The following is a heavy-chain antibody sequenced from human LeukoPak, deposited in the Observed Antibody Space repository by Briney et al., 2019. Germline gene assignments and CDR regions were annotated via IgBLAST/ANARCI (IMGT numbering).Heavy chain of an antibody. J-gene: IGHJ4*02. CDR1: GFTFSSYW. CDR2: IKQDGSEK. Sequence: GGSLRLSCAASGFTFSSYWMSWVRQAPGKGLEWVANIKQDGSEKYYVDSVKGRFTISRDTAKNSLYLQMNSLRAEDTAVYYCARGVPPISRYFYTPAAAGNGWDYVWGSYRFGSLPDCWGQGTLVTVSS. D-gene: IGHD3-16*02. V-gene: IGHV3-7*01. CDR3: ARGVPPISRYFYTPAAAGNGWDYVWGSYRFGSLPDC.